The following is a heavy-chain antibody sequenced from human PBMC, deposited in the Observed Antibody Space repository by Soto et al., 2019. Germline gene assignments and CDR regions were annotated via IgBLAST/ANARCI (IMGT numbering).Heavy chain of an antibody. D-gene: IGHD3-10*01. Sequence: GASVKVSCKASGYTFTGYYMHWVRQAPGQGLEWMGWINPNSGGTNYAQKFQGRFTISRDNSKNTLYLQMNSLRAEDTAVYYCVRVFDTYYFDLWGQGTLVTVSS. J-gene: IGHJ4*02. CDR3: VRVFDTYYFDL. CDR2: INPNSGGT. CDR1: GYTFTGYY. V-gene: IGHV1-2*02.